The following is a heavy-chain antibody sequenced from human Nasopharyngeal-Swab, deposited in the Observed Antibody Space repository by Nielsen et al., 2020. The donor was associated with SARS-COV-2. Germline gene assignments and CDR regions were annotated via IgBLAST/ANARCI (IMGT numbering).Heavy chain of an antibody. D-gene: IGHD3-3*01. CDR3: AREEGITIFGVPIGFGYYGMDV. Sequence: SVKVSCKASGYTFTSYAMNWVRQAPGQGLEWMGWISTNTGNPTYAQGFTGRFVFSLDTSVSTAYLQISSLKAEDTAVYYCAREEGITIFGVPIGFGYYGMDVWGQGTTVTVSS. V-gene: IGHV7-4-1*02. CDR2: ISTNTGNP. CDR1: GYTFTSYA. J-gene: IGHJ6*02.